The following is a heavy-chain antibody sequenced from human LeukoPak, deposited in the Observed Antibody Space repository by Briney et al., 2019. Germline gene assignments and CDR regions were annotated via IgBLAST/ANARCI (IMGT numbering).Heavy chain of an antibody. V-gene: IGHV4-4*02. D-gene: IGHD6-19*01. CDR3: ARAPLIAVAGTSWFDP. Sequence: SETLSLTCAVSGGSIRSDYWWSWVRQSPGKGLEWIGEIFHSGSTGYNPSLKSRVTISVDTSKNQFSLKLSSVTAADTAVYYCARAPLIAVAGTSWFDPWGQGTLVTVSS. J-gene: IGHJ5*02. CDR1: GGSIRSDYW. CDR2: IFHSGST.